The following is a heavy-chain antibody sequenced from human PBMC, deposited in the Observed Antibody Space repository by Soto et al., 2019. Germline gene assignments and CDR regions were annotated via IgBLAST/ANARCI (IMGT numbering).Heavy chain of an antibody. D-gene: IGHD1-26*01. CDR2: ISSPGSTI. Sequence: EVPLVESGGGLVQPGGSLRLSCAASGFTFSSYSMNWVRQAPGKGLEWVSYISSPGSTIYYADSVKGRFTISRDNAKNSLYLQMYSLRAEDTAVYYCASRVNSGSYSFDYWGQGTLVIVSS. CDR3: ASRVNSGSYSFDY. V-gene: IGHV3-48*01. J-gene: IGHJ4*02. CDR1: GFTFSSYS.